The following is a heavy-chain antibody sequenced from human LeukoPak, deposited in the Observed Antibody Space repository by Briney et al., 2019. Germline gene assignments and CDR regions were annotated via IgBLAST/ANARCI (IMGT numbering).Heavy chain of an antibody. D-gene: IGHD1-7*01. CDR3: ARVRETWNSHHLDDWFDP. CDR2: ISYDGSNK. V-gene: IGHV3-30*03. CDR1: GFTFSSYG. Sequence: PGGSLRLSCAASGFTFSSYGMHWVRQAPGKGLEWVAVISYDGSNKYYADSVKGRFTISRDNSKNTLYLQMNSLRAEDTAVYYCARVRETWNSHHLDDWFDPWGQGTLVTVSS. J-gene: IGHJ5*02.